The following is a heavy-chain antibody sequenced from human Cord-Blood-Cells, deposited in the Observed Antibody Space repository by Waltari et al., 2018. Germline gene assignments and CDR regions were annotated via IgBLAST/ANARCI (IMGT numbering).Heavy chain of an antibody. V-gene: IGHV4-34*01. J-gene: IGHJ4*02. D-gene: IGHD1-26*01. CDR1: GGSFSGYY. CDR2: INESGRT. CDR3: ARSAGDVGFFDY. Sequence: QVQLQQWGAGLLKPSETLSLTCAVYGGSFSGYYWSWIRQPQGKGLEGIGEINESGRTNYNPALKSRVTISVDTSKNQFSLKLSSVTAADTAVYYCARSAGDVGFFDYWGQGTLVTVSS.